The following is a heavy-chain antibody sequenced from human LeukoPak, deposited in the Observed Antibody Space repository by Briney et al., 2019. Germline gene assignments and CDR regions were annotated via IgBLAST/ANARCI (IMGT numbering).Heavy chain of an antibody. D-gene: IGHD6-13*01. CDR2: ISVSGGST. J-gene: IGHJ1*01. CDR3: AKAAGILFHFQH. Sequence: GGSLRLSCAAFGFTFRSYAMSWVRQAPGKGLEWVSAISVSGGSTYSARSVKGRFTISRDNSKNTLYLQMNSLRAEDTAVYYCAKAAGILFHFQHWGQGTLVTVSS. V-gene: IGHV3-23*01. CDR1: GFTFRSYA.